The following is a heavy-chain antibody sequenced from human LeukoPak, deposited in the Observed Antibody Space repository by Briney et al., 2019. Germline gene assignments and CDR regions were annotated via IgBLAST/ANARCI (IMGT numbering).Heavy chain of an antibody. CDR3: ARQAPRKYYCSSTSCRNWFDP. CDR1: GFTFSSYW. V-gene: IGHV4-34*01. J-gene: IGHJ5*02. CDR2: INHSGST. Sequence: KTGGSLRLSCAASGFTFSSYWMTWVRQPPGKGLEWIGEINHSGSTNYNPSLKSRVTISVDTSKNQFSLKLSSVTAADTAVYYCARQAPRKYYCSSTSCRNWFDPWGQGTLVTVSS. D-gene: IGHD2-2*01.